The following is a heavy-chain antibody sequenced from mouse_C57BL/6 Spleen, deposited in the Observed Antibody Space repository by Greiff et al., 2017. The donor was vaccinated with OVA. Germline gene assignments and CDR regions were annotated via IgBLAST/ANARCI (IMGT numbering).Heavy chain of an antibody. CDR3: ALEGYGNYVGAMDY. J-gene: IGHJ4*01. Sequence: VQLQESGPGLVAPSQSLSITCTVSGFSLTSYGVDWVRQSPGKGLEWLGVIWGVGSTNYNSALKSRLSISKDNSKRQVFLKMNSLQTDDTAMYYCALEGYGNYVGAMDYWGQGTSVTVSS. CDR2: IWGVGST. D-gene: IGHD2-1*01. V-gene: IGHV2-6*01. CDR1: GFSLTSYG.